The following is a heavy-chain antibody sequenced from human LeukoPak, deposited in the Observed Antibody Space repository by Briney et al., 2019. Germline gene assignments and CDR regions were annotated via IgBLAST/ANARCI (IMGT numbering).Heavy chain of an antibody. CDR3: ARARGYSSSWYNY. Sequence: SETLSLTCTVSGASIRSHYWSWIRQPPGKGREWIGYIYHVGNTNYSPSLKSRLTISVDTSKNQFSLKLSSVTAADTAVYYCARARGYSSSWYNYWGQGTLVTVSS. CDR1: GASIRSHY. CDR2: IYHVGNT. V-gene: IGHV4-59*11. D-gene: IGHD6-13*01. J-gene: IGHJ4*02.